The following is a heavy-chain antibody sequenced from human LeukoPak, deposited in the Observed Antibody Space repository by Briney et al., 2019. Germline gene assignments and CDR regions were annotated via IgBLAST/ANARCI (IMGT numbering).Heavy chain of an antibody. D-gene: IGHD2-2*01. CDR1: GFIFSNFD. J-gene: IGHJ6*02. Sequence: PGGSLRLSCAASGFIFSNFDMSWVRQAPGKGLEWVSSITPGGVTTNYADSVKGRFTISRDNSKNTLYLQMNSLRAEDTAVYYCAKALGYCSSTSCFPRYGMDVWGQGTTVTVSS. CDR3: AKALGYCSSTSCFPRYGMDV. V-gene: IGHV3-23*01. CDR2: ITPGGVTT.